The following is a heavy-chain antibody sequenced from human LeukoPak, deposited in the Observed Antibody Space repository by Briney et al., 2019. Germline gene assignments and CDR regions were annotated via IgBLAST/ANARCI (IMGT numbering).Heavy chain of an antibody. CDR1: GGSISSGGYS. D-gene: IGHD2-2*01. CDR3: ARVVPAAMTH. CDR2: IYYSGST. J-gene: IGHJ4*02. Sequence: SETLSLTCAVSGGSISSGGYSWSWIRQPPGNGLEWIGYIYYSGSTYYNPSLKSRVTISVDTSKNQFSLKLSSVTAADTAVYYCARVVPAAMTHWGQGTLVTVSS. V-gene: IGHV4-30-4*07.